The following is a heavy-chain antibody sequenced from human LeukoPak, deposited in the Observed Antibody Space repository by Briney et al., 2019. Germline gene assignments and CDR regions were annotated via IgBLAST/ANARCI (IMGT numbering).Heavy chain of an antibody. CDR2: IYYSGST. CDR3: ARGGKYYDILTGYSYSYWFDP. CDR1: GGSISSYY. D-gene: IGHD3-9*01. Sequence: PSETLSLTCTVSGGSISSYYWSWIRQPPGKGLEWIGYIYYSGSTNYNPSLKSRVTISVETSKNQFSLKLSSVTAADTAVYYCARGGKYYDILTGYSYSYWFDPWGQGTLVTVSS. J-gene: IGHJ5*02. V-gene: IGHV4-59*01.